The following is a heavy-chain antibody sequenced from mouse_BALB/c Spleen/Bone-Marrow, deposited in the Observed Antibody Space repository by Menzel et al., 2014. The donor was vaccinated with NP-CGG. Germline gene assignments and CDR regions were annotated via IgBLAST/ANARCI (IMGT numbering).Heavy chain of an antibody. CDR1: GFTFSSYA. J-gene: IGHJ4*01. CDR2: ISSGGST. CDR3: ARDGSSYYAMDY. D-gene: IGHD1-1*01. V-gene: IGHV5-6-5*01. Sequence: EVMLVESGGGLVKPGGSLKLSCAASGFTFSSYAMSWVRQTPEKRLEWVASISSGGSTYYPDSLKGRFSISRDNARNILYLQMRSLRSEDTAMYYCARDGSSYYAMDYWGQGSSGTVSS.